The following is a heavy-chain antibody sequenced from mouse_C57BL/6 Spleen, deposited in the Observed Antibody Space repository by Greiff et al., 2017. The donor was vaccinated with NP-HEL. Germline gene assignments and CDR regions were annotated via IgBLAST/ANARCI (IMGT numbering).Heavy chain of an antibody. CDR3: ARRVYYSNSAWFAY. CDR1: GYTFTSYW. Sequence: VQLQQPGAELVKPGASVKMSCKASGYTFTSYWITWVKQRPGQGLEWIGDIYPGSGSTNYNEKFKSKATLTVDTSSSTAYMQLSSLTSEDSAVYYCARRVYYSNSAWFAYWGQGTLVTVSA. CDR2: IYPGSGST. D-gene: IGHD2-5*01. V-gene: IGHV1-55*01. J-gene: IGHJ3*01.